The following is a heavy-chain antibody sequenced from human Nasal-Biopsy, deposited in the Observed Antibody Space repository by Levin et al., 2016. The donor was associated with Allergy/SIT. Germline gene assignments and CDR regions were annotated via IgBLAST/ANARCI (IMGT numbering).Heavy chain of an antibody. J-gene: IGHJ4*02. D-gene: IGHD6-13*01. CDR2: INRDGSEK. V-gene: IGHV3-7*03. CDR1: GFSFSSYW. CDR3: AREGRVAAAFDY. Sequence: GGSLRLSCGASGFSFSSYWMTWVRQAPGKGPEWVANINRDGSEKHYVDSVKGRFAISRDNTKNSLSLQMNSLRADDTAIYFCAREGRVAAAFDYWGQGTLVTVSS.